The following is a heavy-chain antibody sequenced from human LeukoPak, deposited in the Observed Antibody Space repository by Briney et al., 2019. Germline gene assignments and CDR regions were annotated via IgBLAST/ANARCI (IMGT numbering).Heavy chain of an antibody. V-gene: IGHV1-18*01. Sequence: ASVKVSCKASGYTFTSYDINWVRQAPGQGLEWMGWISAYNGNTNYAQKLQGRVTMTTDTSTSTAYMELRSLRSDDTAVYYCARGSIPPYYYDSSGHYWYFDLWGRGTLVTVSS. CDR2: ISAYNGNT. CDR1: GYTFTSYD. J-gene: IGHJ2*01. D-gene: IGHD3-22*01. CDR3: ARGSIPPYYYDSSGHYWYFDL.